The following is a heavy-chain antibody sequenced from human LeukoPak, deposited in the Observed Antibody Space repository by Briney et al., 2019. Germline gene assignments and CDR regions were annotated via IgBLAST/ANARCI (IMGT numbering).Heavy chain of an antibody. D-gene: IGHD3-22*01. J-gene: IGHJ4*02. CDR2: ISSSSSYI. Sequence: GGSLRLSCAASGFTFSSYDMNWVRQAPGKGLEWVSSISSSSSYIYYADSVKGRFTISRDNAKNSLYLQMNSLRAGDTAVYYCARVKDYYDSSGGYWGQGTLVTVSS. CDR1: GFTFSSYD. CDR3: ARVKDYYDSSGGY. V-gene: IGHV3-21*01.